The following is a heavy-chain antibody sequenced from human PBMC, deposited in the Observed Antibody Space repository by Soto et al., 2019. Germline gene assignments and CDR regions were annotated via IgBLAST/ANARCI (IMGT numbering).Heavy chain of an antibody. V-gene: IGHV3-23*01. Sequence: PGGSLRLSCAASGFTFSNYAMNWVRQAPGKGLEWVSAISGSGGSTYYADSVKGRFTISRDNSKNTLYVQMNSLRAEDTAVYYCTKIAPQGAVAGPNWFGPWGQGAL. J-gene: IGHJ5*02. CDR2: ISGSGGST. CDR3: TKIAPQGAVAGPNWFGP. D-gene: IGHD6-19*01. CDR1: GFTFSNYA.